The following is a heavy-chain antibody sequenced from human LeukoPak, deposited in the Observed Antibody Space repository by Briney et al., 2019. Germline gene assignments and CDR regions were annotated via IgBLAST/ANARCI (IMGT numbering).Heavy chain of an antibody. D-gene: IGHD6-13*01. J-gene: IGHJ4*02. V-gene: IGHV3-23*01. CDR2: ISGSGGST. CDR1: GFTFSSCA. Sequence: GGSLRLSCAASGFTFSSCAMSWVRQAPGKGLEWVSAISGSGGSTYYADSVKGRFTISRDNSKNTLYLQMNSLRVEDTAVYYCAKVGAAAGTYYFDYWGQGTLVTVSS. CDR3: AKVGAAAGTYYFDY.